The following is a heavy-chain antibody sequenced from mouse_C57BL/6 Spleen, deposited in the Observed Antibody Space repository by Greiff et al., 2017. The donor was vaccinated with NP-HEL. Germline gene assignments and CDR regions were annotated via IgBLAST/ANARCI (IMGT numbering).Heavy chain of an antibody. CDR3: THYYGSSFDV. D-gene: IGHD1-1*01. Sequence: EVQLQQSGAELVRPGASVKLSCTASGFNIKDDYMHWVKQRPEQGLEWIGWIDPENGDTEYASKFQGKATITADTSSNTAYLQLSSLTSEDTAVYYCTHYYGSSFDVWGTGTTVTVSS. V-gene: IGHV14-4*01. CDR2: IDPENGDT. J-gene: IGHJ1*03. CDR1: GFNIKDDY.